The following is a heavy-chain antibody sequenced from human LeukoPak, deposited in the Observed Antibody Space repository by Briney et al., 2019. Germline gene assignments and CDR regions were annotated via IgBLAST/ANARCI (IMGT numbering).Heavy chain of an antibody. J-gene: IGHJ6*03. V-gene: IGHV1-69*13. D-gene: IGHD3-10*01. CDR1: GGTFSSYA. Sequence: ASVKVSCKASGGTFSSYAISWVRQAPGQGLELMGGIIPIFGTANYAQKFQGRVTITADESTSTAYMELSSLRSEDTAVYYCARGNTMVRGDYYYYMDVWGKGTTVTISS. CDR2: IIPIFGTA. CDR3: ARGNTMVRGDYYYYMDV.